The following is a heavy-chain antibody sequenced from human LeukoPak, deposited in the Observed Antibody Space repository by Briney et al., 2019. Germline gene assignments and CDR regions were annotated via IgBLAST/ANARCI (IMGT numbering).Heavy chain of an antibody. CDR3: AREGYSGYDYKGGYFDC. CDR2: IYHSGRT. J-gene: IGHJ4*02. V-gene: IGHV4-59*12. CDR1: GGSISSYY. Sequence: SGPTLVKPSETLSLTCTVSGGSISSYYWSWVRQPPGKGLEWIGYIYHSGRTYYNPSLKSRVTISVDRSKNQFSLKLSSVTAADTAVYYCAREGYSGYDYKGGYFDCWGQGTLVTVSS. D-gene: IGHD5-12*01.